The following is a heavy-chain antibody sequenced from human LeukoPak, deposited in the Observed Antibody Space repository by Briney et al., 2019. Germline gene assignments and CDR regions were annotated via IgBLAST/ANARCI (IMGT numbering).Heavy chain of an antibody. Sequence: QPGGSLRLSCAASGFTFSRYAMSWVRQAPGKGLEWVSALGVSVSGSGGSTYYADSVKGRFTISRDNSKNTVYLQMNSLRAEDTAIYYCAKLTSASGAYGVDVWGQGTTVTVSS. CDR3: AKLTSASGAYGVDV. CDR2: LGVSVSGSGGST. V-gene: IGHV3-23*01. CDR1: GFTFSRYA. J-gene: IGHJ6*02. D-gene: IGHD3-10*01.